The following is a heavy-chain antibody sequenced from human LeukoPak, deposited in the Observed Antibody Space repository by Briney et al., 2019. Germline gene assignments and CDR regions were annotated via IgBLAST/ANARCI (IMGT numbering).Heavy chain of an antibody. J-gene: IGHJ4*02. V-gene: IGHV3-7*01. CDR3: ARDTWGDDY. Sequence: GGSLRLSCAASEFSFSRYWMSWVRQAPGKGLEWVANIKQDGSEKYYVDSVKGRFTISGDNAKNSLYLQMNSLRAEDTAVYYCARDTWGDDYWGQGTLVTVSS. CDR1: EFSFSRYW. D-gene: IGHD3-16*01. CDR2: IKQDGSEK.